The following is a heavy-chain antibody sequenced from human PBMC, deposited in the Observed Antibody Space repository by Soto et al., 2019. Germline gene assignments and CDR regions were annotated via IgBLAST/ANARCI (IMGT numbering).Heavy chain of an antibody. Sequence: PSETLSLTCTVSGGSITSGGYFWSWLRQLPGKGLEWIGNIYSSWTTFYNPSLKSRVTISVDTSANQFSLKLNSVTAADTAVYYCARNRSGYYWFDTWGQGTLVTVSS. V-gene: IGHV4-31*03. CDR2: IYSSWTT. J-gene: IGHJ5*02. CDR1: GGSITSGGYF. CDR3: ARNRSGYYWFDT. D-gene: IGHD3-22*01.